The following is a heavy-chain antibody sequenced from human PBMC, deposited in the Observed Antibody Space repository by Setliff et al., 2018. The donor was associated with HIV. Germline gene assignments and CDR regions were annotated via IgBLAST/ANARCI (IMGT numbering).Heavy chain of an antibody. J-gene: IGHJ4*02. D-gene: IGHD3-22*01. V-gene: IGHV4-61*09. CDR2: ISTTGST. CDR3: ASGEPYYYDSTGYSGNYFDS. Sequence: LSLTCTVSGDSISSGSYFWIWIRQPAGKGLEWIGHISTTGSTNYNPSLKSRVIMSVDTSRNQFSLKLASVTAADTAVYYCASGEPYYYDSTGYSGNYFDSWGQGTLVTVSS. CDR1: GDSISSGSYF.